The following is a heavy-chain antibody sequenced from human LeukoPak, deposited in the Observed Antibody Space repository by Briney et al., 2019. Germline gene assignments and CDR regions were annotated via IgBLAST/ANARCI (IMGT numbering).Heavy chain of an antibody. Sequence: PGRSLRLSCAASGFTFSSYGMHWVRQAPGKGLEWVAVISYDGSNKYYADSMKGRFTISRVNSKNTLYLQMNSLRAEDTAVYYCAKDLRYSSSWYPAPGYYGMDVWGKGTTVTVSS. J-gene: IGHJ6*04. V-gene: IGHV3-30*18. CDR2: ISYDGSNK. CDR1: GFTFSSYG. D-gene: IGHD6-13*01. CDR3: AKDLRYSSSWYPAPGYYGMDV.